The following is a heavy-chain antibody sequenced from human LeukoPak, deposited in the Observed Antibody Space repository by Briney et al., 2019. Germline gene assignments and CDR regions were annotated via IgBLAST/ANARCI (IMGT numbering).Heavy chain of an antibody. CDR2: ISGSGGST. CDR3: AKIGMDYIVVVVAATMGGFDY. CDR1: GFTFSSYA. D-gene: IGHD2-15*01. V-gene: IGHV3-23*01. J-gene: IGHJ4*02. Sequence: GGSLRLSCAASGFTFSSYAMSWVRQAPGKGLEWVSAISGSGGSTYYADSVKGPFTISRDNSKNTLYLQMNSLRAEDTAVYYCAKIGMDYIVVVVAATMGGFDYWGQGTLVTVSS.